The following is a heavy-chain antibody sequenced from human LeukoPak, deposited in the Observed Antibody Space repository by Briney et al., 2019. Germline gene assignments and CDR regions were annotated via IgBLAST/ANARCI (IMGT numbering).Heavy chain of an antibody. V-gene: IGHV3-74*01. CDR1: GFTFSSYW. CDR2: INSDGSST. CDR3: ARGPYDFWSGYKGTAYFDY. Sequence: GGSLRLSCAASGFTFSSYWMHWVRQAPGKGLVWVSRINSDGSSTSYADSVKGRFTISRDNAKSTLYLQMNSLRAEDTAVYYCARGPYDFWSGYKGTAYFDYWGQGTLVTVSS. J-gene: IGHJ4*02. D-gene: IGHD3-3*01.